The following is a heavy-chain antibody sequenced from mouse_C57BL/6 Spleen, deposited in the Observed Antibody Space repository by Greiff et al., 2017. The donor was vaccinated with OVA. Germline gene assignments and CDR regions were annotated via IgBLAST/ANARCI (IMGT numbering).Heavy chain of an antibody. J-gene: IGHJ1*03. Sequence: EVQLQQSGPELVKPGASVKISCKASGYTFTDYYMNWVKQSHGKSLEWIGDINPNNGGTSYNQKFKGKATLTVDKSSSTAYMELRRLTAEDAAVYYRGPMGYDGYFDVWGTGTTVTVSS. CDR1: GYTFTDYY. CDR2: INPNNGGT. CDR3: GPMGYDGYFDV. V-gene: IGHV1-26*01. D-gene: IGHD2-2*01.